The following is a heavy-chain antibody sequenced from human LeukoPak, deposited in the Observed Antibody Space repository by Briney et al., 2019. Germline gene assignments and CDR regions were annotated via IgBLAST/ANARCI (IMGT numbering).Heavy chain of an antibody. J-gene: IGHJ4*02. D-gene: IGHD6-13*01. Sequence: GPLRLSCAASGFTFSSYAMSWVRQAPGKGLEWVSAISGSGGSTYYADSVKGRFTISRDNSKNTLYLQMNSLRAEDTAVYYCAKDQGYDTGYSSSWYFDYWGQGTLVTVSS. V-gene: IGHV3-23*01. CDR1: GFTFSSYA. CDR3: AKDQGYDTGYSSSWYFDY. CDR2: ISGSGGST.